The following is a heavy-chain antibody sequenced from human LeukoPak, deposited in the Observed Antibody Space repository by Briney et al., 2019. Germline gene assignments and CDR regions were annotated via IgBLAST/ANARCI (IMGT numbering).Heavy chain of an antibody. Sequence: SQTLSLTCTVSGGSISNYYCTWIRQPPGKGLEWIGYIYYTGSTNYNPSLKSRVTISMDTSKNQFSLNLSSVTAADTAMYYCARAVFDSSTLSNWGQGTLVTVSS. V-gene: IGHV4-59*01. D-gene: IGHD6-13*01. CDR2: IYYTGST. CDR3: ARAVFDSSTLSN. CDR1: GGSISNYY. J-gene: IGHJ4*02.